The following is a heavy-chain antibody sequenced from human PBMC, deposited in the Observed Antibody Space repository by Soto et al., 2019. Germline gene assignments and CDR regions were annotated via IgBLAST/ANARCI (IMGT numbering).Heavy chain of an antibody. CDR3: ARAQGYYYGMDV. Sequence: QVQLVQSGAEVKKPGASVKVSCKASGYTFTSYYMHWVRQAPGQGLEWMGIINPSGGSTSYAQKVQGRVSMTRDTSTSTVYMELSSLRSEDTAVYYCARAQGYYYGMDVWGQGTTVTVSS. CDR1: GYTFTSYY. V-gene: IGHV1-46*01. J-gene: IGHJ6*02. CDR2: INPSGGST.